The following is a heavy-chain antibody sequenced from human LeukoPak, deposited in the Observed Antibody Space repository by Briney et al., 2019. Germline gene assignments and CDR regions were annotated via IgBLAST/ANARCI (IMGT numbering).Heavy chain of an antibody. Sequence: SGPTLVKPTQTLTLTCTFSGFSLSTSGVGVGWIRQPPGKALEWLALIYWNDDIRYSRSLESRLTITKDTSKNQVVLTMTNMDPVDTATYYCAHPLEVQWLVAFDSWGQGTTVTVSS. V-gene: IGHV2-5*01. CDR3: AHPLEVQWLVAFDS. CDR2: IYWNDDI. D-gene: IGHD6-19*01. CDR1: GFSLSTSGVG. J-gene: IGHJ6*02.